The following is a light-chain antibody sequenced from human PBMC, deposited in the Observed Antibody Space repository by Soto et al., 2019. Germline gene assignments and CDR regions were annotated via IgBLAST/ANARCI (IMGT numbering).Light chain of an antibody. V-gene: IGLV1-40*01. CDR2: GNN. CDR3: QSYDNGLGGHVV. CDR1: NSSIGAGYD. Sequence: QSVLKQPPSVSGAPGQGVAISCTGTNSSIGAGYDVQWYQHLPGRAPRLLVHGNNNRPSGVPDRFSASKSGTSASLAITGLQTEDEADYYCQSYDNGLGGHVVFGGGTKVTVL. J-gene: IGLJ2*01.